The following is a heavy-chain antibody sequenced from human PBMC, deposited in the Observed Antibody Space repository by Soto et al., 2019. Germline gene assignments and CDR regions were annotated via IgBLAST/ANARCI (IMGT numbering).Heavy chain of an antibody. J-gene: IGHJ4*02. CDR3: ATFFIVVVPAAMFRDDY. Sequence: GGSLRLSCAASGFTFSSYAMSWVRQAPGKGLEWVSAISGGGGSTYYADSVKGRFTISRDNSKNTLYLQMNSLRAEDTAVYYCATFFIVVVPAAMFRDDYWGQGTLVTVSS. CDR1: GFTFSSYA. V-gene: IGHV3-23*01. D-gene: IGHD2-2*01. CDR2: ISGGGGST.